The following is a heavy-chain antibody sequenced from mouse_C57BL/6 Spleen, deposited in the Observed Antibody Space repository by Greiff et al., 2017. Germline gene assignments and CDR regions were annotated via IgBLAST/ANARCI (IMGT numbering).Heavy chain of an antibody. V-gene: IGHV1-4*01. J-gene: IGHJ2*01. CDR1: GYTFTSYT. D-gene: IGHD2-1*01. CDR3: AREGYGNYDYLDY. Sequence: QVQLQQSGAELARPGASVKMSCKASGYTFTSYTMHWVKQRPGQGLEWIGYINPSSGYTKYNQKFKDKATLTADKSSSTAYMQLSSLTSEDSAVYYCAREGYGNYDYLDYWGQGTTLTVSS. CDR2: INPSSGYT.